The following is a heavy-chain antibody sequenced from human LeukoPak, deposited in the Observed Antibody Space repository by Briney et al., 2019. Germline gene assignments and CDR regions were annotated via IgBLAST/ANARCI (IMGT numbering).Heavy chain of an antibody. Sequence: ASVKVSCKASGYTFTGYYMHWVRQAPGQGLEWMGWINPNSGGTNYAQKFQGRVTMTRDTSISTAYMELSRLRFDDTAVYYCARVRYCSSTSCFIWFDPWGQGTLVTVSS. CDR2: INPNSGGT. D-gene: IGHD2-2*01. J-gene: IGHJ5*02. CDR3: ARVRYCSSTSCFIWFDP. V-gene: IGHV1-2*02. CDR1: GYTFTGYY.